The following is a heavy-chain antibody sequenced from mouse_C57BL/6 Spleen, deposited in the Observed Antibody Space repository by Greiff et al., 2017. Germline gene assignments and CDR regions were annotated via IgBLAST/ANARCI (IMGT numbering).Heavy chain of an antibody. CDR1: GYTFTSYW. Sequence: QVQLQQPGAELVRPGSSVKLSCKASGYTFTSYWMHWVKQRPIQGLEWIGNIDPSDSETHYNQKFKDKATLTVDKSSSTAYMQLSSLTSEDSAVYYCTRRATVVAPFAYWGQGTLVTVSA. D-gene: IGHD1-1*01. V-gene: IGHV1-52*01. CDR2: IDPSDSET. J-gene: IGHJ3*01. CDR3: TRRATVVAPFAY.